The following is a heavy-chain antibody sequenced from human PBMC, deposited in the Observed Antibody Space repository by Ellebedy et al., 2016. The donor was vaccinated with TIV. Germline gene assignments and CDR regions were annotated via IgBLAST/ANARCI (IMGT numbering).Heavy chain of an antibody. CDR1: GFPFRNYA. V-gene: IGHV3-30-3*01. CDR2: ISSDGNNE. CDR3: ARVGRWLMSHIDF. J-gene: IGHJ4*02. D-gene: IGHD5-24*01. Sequence: GESLKISCAASGFPFRNYALHWFRQSPGKGLEWVALISSDGNNEYYADSAKGRFTISRDNSKNTLHLRMNSLRVEDSAIYYCARVGRWLMSHIDFWGQGALVTVSS.